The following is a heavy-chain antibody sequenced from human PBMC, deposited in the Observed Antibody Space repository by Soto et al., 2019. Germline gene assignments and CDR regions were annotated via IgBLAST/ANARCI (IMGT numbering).Heavy chain of an antibody. Sequence: EVQLVESGGGLVKPGGSLRLSCAASGFTFSNAWMSWVRQAPGKGLEWVGRIKSKTDGGTTDYAAPVKGRLTISRDDSKNTLYLQMNSLKTEDTAVYYCTRLERDYYYGMDVWGQGTTVTVSS. CDR3: TRLERDYYYGMDV. J-gene: IGHJ6*02. V-gene: IGHV3-15*01. CDR2: IKSKTDGGTT. CDR1: GFTFSNAW.